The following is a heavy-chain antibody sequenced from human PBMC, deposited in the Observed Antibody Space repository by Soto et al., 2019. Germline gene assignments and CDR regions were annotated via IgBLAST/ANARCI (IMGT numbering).Heavy chain of an antibody. CDR2: FYPGDSDT. J-gene: IGHJ6*02. D-gene: IGHD2-2*02. CDR1: GYSFSRYW. V-gene: IGHV5-51*01. CDR3: ASNRYCSSASCYTSLYYYYGMDV. Sequence: GESLKISCKGSGYSFSRYWIGWVRQMPGKGLEWKGIFYPGDSDTRYSPPCQGQVTHSADKCFSTANLQWSSLKASHTAREYCASNRYCSSASCYTSLYYYYGMDVWCGGRTVAVAS.